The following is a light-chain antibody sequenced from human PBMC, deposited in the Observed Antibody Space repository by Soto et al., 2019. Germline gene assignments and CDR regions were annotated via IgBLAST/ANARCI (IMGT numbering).Light chain of an antibody. CDR3: ASWDVSRNGPV. J-gene: IGLJ3*02. CDR2: SNN. V-gene: IGLV1-44*01. Sequence: QSVLTQPPSASGTPGQRVTISCSGSNSNIGSNTINWYQQLPGAAPKLLIYSNNQRPSGVPDRLSGAKSCTSASLAISGLQSEDEADYYCASWDVSRNGPVFGGGTKLTVL. CDR1: NSNIGSNT.